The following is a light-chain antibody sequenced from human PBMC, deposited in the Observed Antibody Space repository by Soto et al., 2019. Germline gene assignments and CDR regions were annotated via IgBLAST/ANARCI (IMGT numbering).Light chain of an antibody. CDR2: DVS. CDR1: QSVSGK. Sequence: EIVMTQSPATLSVSPGERATLSCRASQSVSGKLAWYQQKPGQAPRLVIYDVSTRATGIPPRFSGSGSGTEFTLTISSLQSEDFAVYYCQQYNNWFSITFGQGTRLE. CDR3: QQYNNWFSIT. J-gene: IGKJ5*01. V-gene: IGKV3-15*01.